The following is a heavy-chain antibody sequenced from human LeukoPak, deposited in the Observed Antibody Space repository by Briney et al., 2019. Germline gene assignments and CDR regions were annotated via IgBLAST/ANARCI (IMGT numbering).Heavy chain of an antibody. CDR3: ARTGGGVGWFGTIDS. Sequence: SETLSLTCTVSGGSISSGSYYWTWIRLPAGEGLEWIGHIYTSGATSYNPSLQSRVTISVDTSKHEFSLKLTSLTAADTAVYYCARTGGGVGWFGTIDSWGQGTLVTVSS. CDR2: IYTSGAT. V-gene: IGHV4-61*09. CDR1: GGSISSGSYY. J-gene: IGHJ4*02. D-gene: IGHD1-14*01.